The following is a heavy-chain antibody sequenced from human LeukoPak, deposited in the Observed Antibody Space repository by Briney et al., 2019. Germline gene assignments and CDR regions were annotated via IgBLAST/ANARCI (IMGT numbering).Heavy chain of an antibody. J-gene: IGHJ5*02. CDR2: LSGSGAST. Sequence: GGSLRLSCAASGFTFSSYAVSWVRQAPGKGLEWVSTLSGSGASTYYADSVRGRFTISRDNSKNTLYLQMNSLRAEDTAVYYCARGDTAMALDPWGQGTLVTVSS. D-gene: IGHD5-18*01. CDR1: GFTFSSYA. CDR3: ARGDTAMALDP. V-gene: IGHV3-23*01.